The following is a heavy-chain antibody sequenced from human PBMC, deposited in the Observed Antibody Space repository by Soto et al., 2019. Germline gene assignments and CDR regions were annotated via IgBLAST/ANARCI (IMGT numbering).Heavy chain of an antibody. CDR2: MNPNSGNT. CDR3: ARGGQGGWYSSGDAVSWFDP. V-gene: IGHV1-8*01. CDR1: GYTLTSYD. J-gene: IGHJ5*02. Sequence: QVQLVQSGAEVKKPGASVKVSCKASGYTLTSYDINWVRQATGQGLEWMGWMNPNSGNTGYAQKFQGRVTMTRNTSISTAYMELSSLRSEDTAVYYCARGGQGGWYSSGDAVSWFDPWGQGTLVTVSS. D-gene: IGHD6-19*01.